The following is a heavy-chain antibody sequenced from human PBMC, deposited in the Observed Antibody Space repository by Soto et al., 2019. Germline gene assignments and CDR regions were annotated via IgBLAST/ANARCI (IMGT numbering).Heavy chain of an antibody. D-gene: IGHD5-18*01. V-gene: IGHV3-48*02. CDR2: ISSSSSTI. J-gene: IGHJ6*02. CDR3: ARDQGIQLWLPLEYYYGMDV. Sequence: LRLSCAASGFTFSSYSMNWVRQAPGKGLEWASYISSSSSTIYYADSVKGRFTISRDNAKNSLYLQMNSLRDEDTAVYYCARDQGIQLWLPLEYYYGMDVWGQGTTVTVSS. CDR1: GFTFSSYS.